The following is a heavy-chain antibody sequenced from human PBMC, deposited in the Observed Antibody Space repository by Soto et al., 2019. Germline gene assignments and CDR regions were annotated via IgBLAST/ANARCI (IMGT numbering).Heavy chain of an antibody. Sequence: GGSLRLSCAASGITTSTYWMGWFRQAPGRGLEWVATIKEGGTEKYYMESLEGRFTISRDNAVNSLYLQMSSLRAEDTAVYFCITGDHADFWGPGTLVTVSS. CDR2: IKEGGTEK. CDR1: GITTSTYW. D-gene: IGHD7-27*01. V-gene: IGHV3-7*03. J-gene: IGHJ4*02. CDR3: ITGDHADF.